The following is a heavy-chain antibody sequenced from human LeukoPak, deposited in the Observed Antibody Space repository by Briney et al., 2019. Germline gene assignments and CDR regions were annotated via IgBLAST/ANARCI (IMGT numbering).Heavy chain of an antibody. V-gene: IGHV1-46*01. Sequence: GASVKVSCKASGYTFTSHYMHWVRQAPGQGLEWMGIINPSVGSTSYAQKFQGRVTMTRDMSTTTVYMELSSLRSEDTAVYYCASPSGSYYINAFDIWGQGTMVTVSS. CDR3: ASPSGSYYINAFDI. J-gene: IGHJ3*02. CDR1: GYTFTSHY. CDR2: INPSVGST. D-gene: IGHD1-26*01.